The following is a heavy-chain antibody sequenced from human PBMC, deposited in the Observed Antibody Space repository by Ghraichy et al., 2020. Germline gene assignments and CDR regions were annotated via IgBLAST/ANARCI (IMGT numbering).Heavy chain of an antibody. J-gene: IGHJ4*02. CDR3: ARAVGSGSYYRTYYFDY. CDR1: GYTFTSYG. V-gene: IGHV1-18*01. Sequence: ASVKVSCKASGYTFTSYGISWVRQAPGQGLEWMGWISAYNGNTNYAQKLQGRVTMTTDTSTSTAYMELRSLRSDDTAVYYCARAVGSGSYYRTYYFDYWGQGTLVTVSS. CDR2: ISAYNGNT. D-gene: IGHD3-10*01.